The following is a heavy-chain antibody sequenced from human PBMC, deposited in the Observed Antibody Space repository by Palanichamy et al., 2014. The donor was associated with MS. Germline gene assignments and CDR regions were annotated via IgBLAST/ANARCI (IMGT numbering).Heavy chain of an antibody. CDR2: IYYSGAT. V-gene: IGHV4-39*07. CDR3: ARGGSGWHKAFDY. Sequence: QLQLQESGPGLVKPSETLSLTCTVSGGSISSTSYYWGWIRQPPGKGLEWIGSIYYSGATYYNPSLKSRVTISVDTSKNQLSLKLSSVTAADTAMYYCARGGSGWHKAFDYWGQGTLVTVSS. D-gene: IGHD6-19*01. J-gene: IGHJ4*02. CDR1: GGSISSTSYY.